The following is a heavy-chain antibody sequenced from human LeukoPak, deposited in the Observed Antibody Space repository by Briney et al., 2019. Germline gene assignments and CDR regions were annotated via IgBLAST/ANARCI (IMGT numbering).Heavy chain of an antibody. V-gene: IGHV3-21*01. CDR1: GFTFSSYG. Sequence: KPGRSLRLSCATSGFTFSSYGMHWVRQAPGKGLEWVSSISSSSSYIYYADSVKGRFTISRDNAKNSLYLQMNSLRAEDTAVYYCARIRGYSGPPAHWGQGTLVTVSS. CDR3: ARIRGYSGPPAH. D-gene: IGHD5-12*01. CDR2: ISSSSSYI. J-gene: IGHJ4*02.